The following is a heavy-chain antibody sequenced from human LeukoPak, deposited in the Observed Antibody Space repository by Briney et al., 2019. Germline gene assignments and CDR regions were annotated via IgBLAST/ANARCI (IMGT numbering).Heavy chain of an antibody. CDR2: IYHTGST. J-gene: IGHJ4*02. Sequence: SETLSLTCAVSGGSISNSDWWSWVRQPPGKGLEWIGEIYHTGSTNYNPSLKSRVTVSVDKSKNQFSLNLSSVTAADTAVYYCARRIQLWPYYFDYWGQGTLVTVSS. CDR1: GGSISNSDW. CDR3: ARRIQLWPYYFDY. V-gene: IGHV4-4*02. D-gene: IGHD5-18*01.